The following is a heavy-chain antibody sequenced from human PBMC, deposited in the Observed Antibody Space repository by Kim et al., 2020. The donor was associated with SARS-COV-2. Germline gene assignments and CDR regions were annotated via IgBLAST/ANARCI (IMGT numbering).Heavy chain of an antibody. D-gene: IGHD2-2*01. J-gene: IGHJ4*01. V-gene: IGHV4-34*01. CDR2: INHSGST. Sequence: SETLSLTCAVYGGSFSGYYWSWIRQPPGKGLEWIGEINHSGSTNYNPSLKSRVTISVDTSKNQFSLKLSSVTAADTAVYYCARGGGGDIVVVPAALYYF. CDR3: ARGGGGDIVVVPAALYYF. CDR1: GGSFSGYY.